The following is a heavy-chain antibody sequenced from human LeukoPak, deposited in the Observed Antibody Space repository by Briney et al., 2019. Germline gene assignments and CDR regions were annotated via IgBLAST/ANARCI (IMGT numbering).Heavy chain of an antibody. CDR1: GYSFTSYW. V-gene: IGHV5-51*01. CDR3: ARHFGSAGADHAFEI. Sequence: GESLKISCKGSGYSFTSYWIGWVRQMPGKGLEWMGIIYPGDSDTRYSPSFQGQVTISADKSISTAYLQWSSLKASDTAMYYCARHFGSAGADHAFEIWGQGTMVTVSS. J-gene: IGHJ3*02. D-gene: IGHD6-13*01. CDR2: IYPGDSDT.